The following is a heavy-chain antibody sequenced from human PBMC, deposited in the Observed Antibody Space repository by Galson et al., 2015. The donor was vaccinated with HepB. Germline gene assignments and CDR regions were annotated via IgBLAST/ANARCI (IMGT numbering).Heavy chain of an antibody. CDR1: GFTFSSYS. D-gene: IGHD5-24*01. CDR2: ISSSSSYI. CDR3: ARDMDGYNEDV. V-gene: IGHV3-21*01. J-gene: IGHJ6*02. Sequence: SLRLSCAASGFTFSSYSMNWVRQAPGKGLEWVSSISSSSSYIYYADSVKGRFTISRDNAKNSLYLQMNSLRAEDTAVYYCARDMDGYNEDVWGQGTTVTVSS.